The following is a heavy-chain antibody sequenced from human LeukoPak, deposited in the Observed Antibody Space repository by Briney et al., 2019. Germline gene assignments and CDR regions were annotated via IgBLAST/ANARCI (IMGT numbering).Heavy chain of an antibody. D-gene: IGHD4-17*01. CDR2: ISGSGGST. Sequence: QAGGSLRLSCAASGFTFSSYAMSWVRQAPGKGLEWVSAISGSGGSTYYADSVKGRFTISRDNSKNTLYLQMNSLRAEDTAVYYCAKDRDYGDYVSPLDYWGQGTLVTVSS. V-gene: IGHV3-23*01. J-gene: IGHJ4*02. CDR1: GFTFSSYA. CDR3: AKDRDYGDYVSPLDY.